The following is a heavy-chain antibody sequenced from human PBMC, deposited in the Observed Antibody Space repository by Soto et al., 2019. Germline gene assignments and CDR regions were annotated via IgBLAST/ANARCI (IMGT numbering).Heavy chain of an antibody. CDR3: AKELTGYSSGWPEETFDY. J-gene: IGHJ4*02. CDR2: ISYDGSNK. Sequence: GGSLRLSCAASGFTFSSYAMHWVRQAPGKGLEWVAVISYDGSNKYYADSVKGRFTISRDNSKNTLYLQMNSLRAEDTAVYYCAKELTGYSSGWPEETFDYWGQGTLVTVSS. V-gene: IGHV3-30-3*01. D-gene: IGHD6-19*01. CDR1: GFTFSSYA.